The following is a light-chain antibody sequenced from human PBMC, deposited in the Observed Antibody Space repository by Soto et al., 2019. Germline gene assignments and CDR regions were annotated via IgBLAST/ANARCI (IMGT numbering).Light chain of an antibody. CDR3: QQANSFPVT. CDR1: QGISNW. V-gene: IGKV1D-12*01. CDR2: CVS. J-gene: IGKJ3*01. Sequence: DIQMTQSPSSVSASVGDRVTITCRASQGISNWLAWYQQKPGKAPNLLIYCVSNLQSGVPSRFSGSGSGTNFTLTISSLQPEDFATYYFQQANSFPVTFGPGPKVDVK.